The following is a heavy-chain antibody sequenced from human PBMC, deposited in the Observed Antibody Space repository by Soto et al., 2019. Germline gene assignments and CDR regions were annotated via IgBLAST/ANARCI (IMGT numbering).Heavy chain of an antibody. Sequence: QVQLVQSGAEVKKAGCSVKVSCKASGGISSTYAISWLRQATGQGLESMGGIIPLFVTPNYAQRFQGRVSITAAEGPRTDYMDLSRRGSEDTAVYYCSRDRDDYGSGNYYSRIDFSGQGTLVTVSS. CDR2: IIPLFVTP. D-gene: IGHD3-10*01. CDR3: SRDRDDYGSGNYYSRIDF. V-gene: IGHV1-69*01. CDR1: GGISSTYA. J-gene: IGHJ4*02.